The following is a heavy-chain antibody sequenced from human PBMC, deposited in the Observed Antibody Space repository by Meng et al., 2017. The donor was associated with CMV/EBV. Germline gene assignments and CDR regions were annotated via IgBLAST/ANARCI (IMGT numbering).Heavy chain of an antibody. V-gene: IGHV1-69*05. CDR3: ARVPRITMVRGVEYGMDV. J-gene: IGHJ6*02. CDR2: IIPIFGTA. CDR1: GGTFSSYA. Sequence: VKVSCKASGGTFSSYAISWVRQAPGQGLEWMGGIIPIFGTANYAQKFQGRVTITTDESTSTAYMELSSLRSEDTAVYYCARVPRITMVRGVEYGMDVWGQGTTVTVSS. D-gene: IGHD3-10*01.